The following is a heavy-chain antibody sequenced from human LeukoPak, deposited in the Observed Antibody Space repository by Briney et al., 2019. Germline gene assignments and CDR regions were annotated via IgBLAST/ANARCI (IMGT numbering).Heavy chain of an antibody. CDR2: ISSSSYI. CDR1: GFTFSDFY. CDR3: ARDWDYGSGTR. J-gene: IGHJ4*02. V-gene: IGHV3-69-1*01. D-gene: IGHD3-10*01. Sequence: GGSLRLSCAASGFTFSDFYMSWIRQAPGKGLEWVSSISSSSYIYYADSVKGRFTISRDNAKNSLYLQMNSLRAEDTAVYYCARDWDYGSGTRWGQGTLVTVSS.